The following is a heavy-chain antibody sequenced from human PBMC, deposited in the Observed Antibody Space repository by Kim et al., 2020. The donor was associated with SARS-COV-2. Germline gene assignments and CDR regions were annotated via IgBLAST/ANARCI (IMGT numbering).Heavy chain of an antibody. Sequence: ADCVKGRFTISRDKSKNTLYLQMNSLRTEDTAVYYCAGEPREGIYYYGMDVWGQGTTVTVSS. V-gene: IGHV3-30*01. CDR3: AGEPREGIYYYGMDV. J-gene: IGHJ6*02.